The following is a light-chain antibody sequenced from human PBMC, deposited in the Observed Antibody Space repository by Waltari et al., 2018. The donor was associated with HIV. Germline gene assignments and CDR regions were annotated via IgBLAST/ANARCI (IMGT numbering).Light chain of an antibody. CDR3: QQAHSLPWT. CDR2: ATS. V-gene: IGKV1-12*01. J-gene: IGKJ1*01. Sequence: DIQMTQSPSSVSASVGDRVNITFRASQDIGSWLTWYQQKPGTAPNLVIYATSSLQSGVPARFSGSRSGTNFTLTITTLQPEDFATYFCQQAHSLPWTFGHGTKVEMK. CDR1: QDIGSW.